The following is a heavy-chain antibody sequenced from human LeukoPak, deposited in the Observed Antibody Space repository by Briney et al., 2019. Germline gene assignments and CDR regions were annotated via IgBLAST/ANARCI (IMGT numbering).Heavy chain of an antibody. J-gene: IGHJ4*02. V-gene: IGHV3-23*01. D-gene: IGHD6-19*01. CDR3: AKAHGRYSSGWYSFFRR. CDR2: ISGSGGST. Sequence: GGSLRLSCAASGFTFSSYAMSWVRQAPGKGLEWVSAISGSGGSTHYADSVKGRFTISRDNSKNTLYLQMNSLRAEDTAVYYCAKAHGRYSSGWYSFFRRWGQGTLVTVSS. CDR1: GFTFSSYA.